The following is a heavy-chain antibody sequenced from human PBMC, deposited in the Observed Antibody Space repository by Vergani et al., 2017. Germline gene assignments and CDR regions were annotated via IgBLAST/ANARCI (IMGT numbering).Heavy chain of an antibody. CDR2: IPFDESNQ. CDR3: AKRFRGWGIDY. D-gene: IGHD3-16*01. V-gene: IGHV3-30*02. J-gene: IGHJ4*02. CDR1: GFTFSTYD. Sequence: QVQLVESGGGVVQRGGSLRLSCATSGFTFSTYDMQWIRQGRVKGLEFVAFIPFDESNQYYADSVQGRFTLSRNFTKNTLYWQMNSLKTDETATYYGAKRFRGWGIDYWGQGTQVIVSS.